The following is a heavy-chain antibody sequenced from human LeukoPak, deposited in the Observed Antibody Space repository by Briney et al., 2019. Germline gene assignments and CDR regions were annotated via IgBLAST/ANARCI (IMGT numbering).Heavy chain of an antibody. Sequence: PSETLSLTCTVSGGSIIIDGYYWSWIRQPPGKGLEWIGNIYYSGSTYYNPSLKSRVTISVDTSKNQFSLKLSSVTAADTAVYYCARDHGYSYGNNWFDPWGQGTLVTVSS. V-gene: IGHV4-31*03. D-gene: IGHD5-18*01. CDR1: GGSIIIDGYY. CDR3: ARDHGYSYGNNWFDP. J-gene: IGHJ5*02. CDR2: IYYSGST.